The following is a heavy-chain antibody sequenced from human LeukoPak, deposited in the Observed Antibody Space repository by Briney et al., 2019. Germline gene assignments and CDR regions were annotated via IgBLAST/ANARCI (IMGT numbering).Heavy chain of an antibody. CDR2: INPSGGST. V-gene: IGHV1-46*01. J-gene: IGHJ5*02. CDR1: GYTFTSYY. CDR3: AREEKGHYSGSGSYYNVNNWFDP. D-gene: IGHD3-10*01. Sequence: ASVRVSCKASGYTFTSYYMHWVRQAPGQGLEWMGIINPSGGSTSYAQKFQGRVTMTRDTSTSTVYMELSSLRSEDTAVYYCAREEKGHYSGSGSYYNVNNWFDPWGQGTLVTVSS.